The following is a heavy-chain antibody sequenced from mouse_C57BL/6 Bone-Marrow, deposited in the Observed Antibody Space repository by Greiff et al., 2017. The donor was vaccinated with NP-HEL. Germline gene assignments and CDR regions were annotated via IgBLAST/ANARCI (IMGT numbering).Heavy chain of an antibody. V-gene: IGHV5-12*01. CDR2: ICNGGGST. Sequence: EVKVEESGGGLVQPGGSLKLSCAASGFTFSDYYMYWVRQTPEKRLEWVAYICNGGGSTYYPDTVKGRFTISRDNAKNTLYLQMSRLKSEDTAMYYCARRDYYGSSYLHYYAMDYWGQGTSVTVSS. D-gene: IGHD1-1*01. CDR1: GFTFSDYY. J-gene: IGHJ4*01. CDR3: ARRDYYGSSYLHYYAMDY.